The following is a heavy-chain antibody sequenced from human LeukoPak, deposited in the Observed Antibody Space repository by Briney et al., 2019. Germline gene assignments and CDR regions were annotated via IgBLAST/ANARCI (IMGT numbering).Heavy chain of an antibody. J-gene: IGHJ4*02. CDR1: GGSISTYY. D-gene: IGHD1-26*01. CDR3: ARDNPSGSYSLDY. V-gene: IGHV4-59*01. Sequence: PSETLSLTCTVSGGSISTYYWSWIRQPPGKGLEWIGYIYYTGSTSYNPSLKSRVTISVDTSKNQFSLKLSSVTAADTAVYYCARDNPSGSYSLDYWGQGTLVTVSS. CDR2: IYYTGST.